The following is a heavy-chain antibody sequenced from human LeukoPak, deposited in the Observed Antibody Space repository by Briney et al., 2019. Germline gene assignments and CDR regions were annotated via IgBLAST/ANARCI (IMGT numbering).Heavy chain of an antibody. CDR2: IYYSGST. Sequence: SETLSLTCTVSGGSISSYYWSWIRQPPGKGLEWIGYIYYSGSTNYNPSLKSRVTISVDTSKNQFSLRLSSVTAADTAVYYCARNDFCSGYSADYWGQGTLVTVSS. CDR3: ARNDFCSGYSADY. CDR1: GGSISSYY. V-gene: IGHV4-59*08. J-gene: IGHJ4*02. D-gene: IGHD3-3*01.